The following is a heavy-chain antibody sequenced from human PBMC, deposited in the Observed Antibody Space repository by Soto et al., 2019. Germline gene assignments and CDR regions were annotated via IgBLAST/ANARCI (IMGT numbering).Heavy chain of an antibody. V-gene: IGHV5-51*01. CDR2: IYPDASAT. Sequence: GESLKISCKVSEYSSSDNWIAWVRQTPGKGLEWMGLIYPDASATTYSPSFRGQVTMSADKSISTAYLHWDSLKASDTATYYCVRRGMDVWGQGTTVTVSS. CDR1: EYSSSDNW. J-gene: IGHJ6*02. CDR3: VRRGMDV.